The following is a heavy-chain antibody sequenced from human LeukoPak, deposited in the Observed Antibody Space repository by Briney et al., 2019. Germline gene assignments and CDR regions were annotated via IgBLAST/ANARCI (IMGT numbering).Heavy chain of an antibody. Sequence: SVKVSCKASGGTFSSYAISWVRQAPGQGLEWMGRIIPILGMANYAQKFQGRVTITADKSTSTAYMELSSLRSEDTAVYYCARALGYCSSTSCYNVDYWGQGTLVTVSS. D-gene: IGHD2-2*02. V-gene: IGHV1-69*04. CDR2: IIPILGMA. CDR3: ARALGYCSSTSCYNVDY. J-gene: IGHJ4*02. CDR1: GGTFSSYA.